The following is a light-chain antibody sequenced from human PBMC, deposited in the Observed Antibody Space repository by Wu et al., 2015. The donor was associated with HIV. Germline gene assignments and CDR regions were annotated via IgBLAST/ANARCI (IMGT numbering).Light chain of an antibody. CDR3: QKYNTAPWT. J-gene: IGKJ1*01. Sequence: DIQMTQSPSSLSASVGDRVTITCRASQAISRYLAWYQQKPGKAPQLLIFAASTLQSGVPSRFSGSGSGTDFTLTINRLLPEDVATYYCQKYNTAPWTFGQGTKVEMK. CDR1: QAISRY. V-gene: IGKV1-27*01. CDR2: AAS.